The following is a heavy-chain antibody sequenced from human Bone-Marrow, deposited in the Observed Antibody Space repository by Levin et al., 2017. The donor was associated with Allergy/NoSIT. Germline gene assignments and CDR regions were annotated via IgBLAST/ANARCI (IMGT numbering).Heavy chain of an antibody. Sequence: GESLKISCKVSGHTVSELYMHWVRHTPGLGLEWMGGFDPEEGETIYSQRFQGRVTMTEDPSTDTAYMELSSLKSADTAVYYCATSDPVSTIKERSFDYWGQGTRVTVSA. D-gene: IGHD5/OR15-5a*01. V-gene: IGHV1-24*01. J-gene: IGHJ4*02. CDR3: ATSDPVSTIKERSFDY. CDR2: FDPEEGET. CDR1: GHTVSELY.